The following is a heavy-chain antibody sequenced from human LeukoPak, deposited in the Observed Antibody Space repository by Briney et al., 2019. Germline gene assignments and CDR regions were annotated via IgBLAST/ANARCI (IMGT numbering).Heavy chain of an antibody. V-gene: IGHV3-30*18. CDR3: AKDEGSSWYMCCVDY. Sequence: PGGSLRLSCAASGFTFSSYGMHWVRQAPGKGLEWVAVISYDGSNKYYADSVKGRFTISRDNSKNTLYLQMNSLRAEDTAVYYCAKDEGSSWYMCCVDYWGQGTLVTVSS. CDR2: ISYDGSNK. CDR1: GFTFSSYG. J-gene: IGHJ4*02. D-gene: IGHD6-13*01.